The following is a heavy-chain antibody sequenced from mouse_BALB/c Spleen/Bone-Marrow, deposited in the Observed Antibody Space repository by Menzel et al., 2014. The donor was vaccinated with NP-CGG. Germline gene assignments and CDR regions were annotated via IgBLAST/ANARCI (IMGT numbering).Heavy chain of an antibody. CDR1: GYTFTSYW. CDR2: INPSTGYT. D-gene: IGHD1-1*01. CDR3: ANYGSPSYYFDY. Sequence: VKVVESGAELAKPGASVKMSCKASGYTFTSYWMHWVKQRPGQGLEWIGYINPSTGYTEYNQKFKDKATLTADKSSSTAYMQLSSLTSEDSAVYYCANYGSPSYYFDYWGQGTTLTVSS. V-gene: IGHV1-7*01. J-gene: IGHJ2*01.